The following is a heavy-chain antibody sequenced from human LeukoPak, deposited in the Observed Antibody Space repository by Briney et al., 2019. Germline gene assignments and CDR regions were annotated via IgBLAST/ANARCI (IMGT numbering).Heavy chain of an antibody. J-gene: IGHJ3*02. CDR1: RFTFSDSY. CDR2: MNSDGSAI. V-gene: IGHV3-11*04. CDR3: ARGRGVVISAFDI. Sequence: GGSLRLSCAASRFTFSDSYMSWIRQAPGKGLEWLAFMNSDGSAIDYADSVKGRFTISRDNAKNSLYLQMNSLRAEDTAVYYCARGRGVVISAFDIWGQGTMVTVSS. D-gene: IGHD3-22*01.